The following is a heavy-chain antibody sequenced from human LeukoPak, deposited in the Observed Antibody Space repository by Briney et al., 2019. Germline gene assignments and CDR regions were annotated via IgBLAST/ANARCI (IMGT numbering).Heavy chain of an antibody. CDR1: GYAFTDYH. CDR3: ARNHVAIQWFGEGGFDP. D-gene: IGHD3-10*01. V-gene: IGHV1-2*02. Sequence: ASVKVSCKASGYAFTDYHVHWVRQAPGQGLEWMGWFNPDNGGTNSVQKFQGRVTMTGDTSMRTVYMELTRLRSDDTAVYYCARNHVAIQWFGEGGFDPWGQGTLVTVSS. J-gene: IGHJ5*02. CDR2: FNPDNGGT.